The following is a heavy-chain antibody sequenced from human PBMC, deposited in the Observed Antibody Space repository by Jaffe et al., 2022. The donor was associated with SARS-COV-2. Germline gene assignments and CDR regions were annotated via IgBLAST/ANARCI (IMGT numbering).Heavy chain of an antibody. CDR2: ISWNSGSI. Sequence: EVQLVESGGGLVQPGRSLRLSCAASGFTFDDYAMHWVRQAPGKGLEWVSGISWNSGSIGYADSVKGRFTISRDNAKNSLYLQMNSLRAEDTALYYCAKSVSYDILTTFDYWGQGTLVTVSS. CDR3: AKSVSYDILTTFDY. V-gene: IGHV3-9*01. CDR1: GFTFDDYA. J-gene: IGHJ4*02. D-gene: IGHD3-9*01.